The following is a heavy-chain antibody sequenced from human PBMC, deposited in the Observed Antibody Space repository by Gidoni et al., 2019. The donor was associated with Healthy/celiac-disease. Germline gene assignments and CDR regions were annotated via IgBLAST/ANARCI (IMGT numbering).Heavy chain of an antibody. CDR3: ARDQNDFWSVYYYYGMDV. Sequence: QVQMVQSGAEVKKPGASVKVSCKASGYTFNGYYMHWVRQAPGQGLEWMGRINPNSGGTNYAQKFQGRVTMTRDTSISTAYMELSRLRSDDTAVYYCARDQNDFWSVYYYYGMDVWGQGTTVTVSS. D-gene: IGHD3-3*01. V-gene: IGHV1-2*06. J-gene: IGHJ6*02. CDR1: GYTFNGYY. CDR2: INPNSGGT.